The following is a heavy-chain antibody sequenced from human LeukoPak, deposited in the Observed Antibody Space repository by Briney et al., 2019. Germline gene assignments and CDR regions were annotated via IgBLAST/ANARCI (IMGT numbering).Heavy chain of an antibody. CDR2: ITPNSGDT. J-gene: IGHJ6*03. CDR3: ARTDSVPAGDYHYWYMDV. D-gene: IGHD2-2*01. V-gene: IGHV1-2*02. CDR1: GFTLIDY. Sequence: GASVKVSCKASGFTLIDYIHWVRQDPRQGLQWMGWITPNSGDTDYAQRFQGRVTMARDTSISTVYMELSSLRSDDTAVYYCARTDSVPAGDYHYWYMDVWGKGTTVTVSS.